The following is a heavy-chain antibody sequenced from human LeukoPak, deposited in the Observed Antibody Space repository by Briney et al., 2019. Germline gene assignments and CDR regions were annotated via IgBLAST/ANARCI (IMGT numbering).Heavy chain of an antibody. CDR3: ARDNYYDSSGYYANFDY. Sequence: GASVNVSYKASGYTFTIYGISWVRQAPGQGLEWMGWISAYNGNTNYAQKLQGRVTMTTDTSTSTAYMELRSLRSDDTAVYYCARDNYYDSSGYYANFDYWGQGTLVTVSS. D-gene: IGHD3-22*01. CDR1: GYTFTIYG. V-gene: IGHV1-18*01. CDR2: ISAYNGNT. J-gene: IGHJ4*02.